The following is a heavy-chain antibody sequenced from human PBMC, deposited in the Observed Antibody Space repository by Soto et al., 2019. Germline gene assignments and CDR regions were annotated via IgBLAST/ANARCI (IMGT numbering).Heavy chain of an antibody. J-gene: IGHJ5*02. CDR2: IYYSGST. D-gene: IGHD4-17*01. CDR1: GGSISSSSYY. V-gene: IGHV4-39*01. CDR3: ARLPDYGDYVGDP. Sequence: SETLSLTCTVSGGSISSSSYYWGWIRQPPGKGLEWIGSIYYSGSTYYNPSLKSRVTISVDTSKNQFSLKLGSVTAADTAVYYCARLPDYGDYVGDPWGQGTLVTVSS.